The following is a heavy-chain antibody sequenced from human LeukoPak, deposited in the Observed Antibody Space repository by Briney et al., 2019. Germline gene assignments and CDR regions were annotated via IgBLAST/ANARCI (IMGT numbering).Heavy chain of an antibody. CDR2: INPSGGST. J-gene: IGHJ4*02. V-gene: IGHV1-46*03. D-gene: IGHD2-21*02. Sequence: GASVKVSCKASGYTFTSYYMHWVRQAPGQGLEWMGIINPSGGSTSYAQKFQGRVTMTRDTSTSTVYMELSSLRSEDTAVYYCARDFPVAYCGGDCSLFDYWGQGTLVTVSS. CDR3: ARDFPVAYCGGDCSLFDY. CDR1: GYTFTSYY.